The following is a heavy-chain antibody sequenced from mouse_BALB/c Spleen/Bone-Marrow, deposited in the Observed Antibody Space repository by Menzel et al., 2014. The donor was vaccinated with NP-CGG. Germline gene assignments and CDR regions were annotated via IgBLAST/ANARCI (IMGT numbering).Heavy chain of an antibody. CDR2: IDPASGDT. CDR3: ARVNPWYFDV. D-gene: IGHD2-2*01. CDR1: GFNIXDTY. V-gene: IGHV14-3*02. J-gene: IGHJ1*01. Sequence: EVQLQQSGAELVKPGASVKLSCTASGFNIXDTYMHWVMQRPEQGLAWIGRIDPASGDTKFDPKFQGKATITADTSSNTAYLQVTSLTSEDTAVYYCARVNPWYFDVWGAGTTVTVSS.